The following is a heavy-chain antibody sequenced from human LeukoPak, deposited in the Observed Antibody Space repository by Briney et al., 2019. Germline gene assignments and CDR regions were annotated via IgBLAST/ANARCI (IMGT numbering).Heavy chain of an antibody. V-gene: IGHV3-7*01. D-gene: IGHD1-26*01. Sequence: PGGSLRLSCAASGFTFSTYWMSWVRQVPGKGLEWVANIKQDGSEIYYVDSVKGRFTISRDNAKNSLYLQMNSLRAEDTAVYYCASEGGSTYAFDIWGQGTMVTVSS. J-gene: IGHJ3*02. CDR1: GFTFSTYW. CDR3: ASEGGSTYAFDI. CDR2: IKQDGSEI.